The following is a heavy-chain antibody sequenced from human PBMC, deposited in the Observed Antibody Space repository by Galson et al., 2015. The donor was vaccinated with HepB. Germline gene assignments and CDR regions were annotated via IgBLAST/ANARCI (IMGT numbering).Heavy chain of an antibody. J-gene: IGHJ4*02. CDR1: GGTFSSYA. D-gene: IGHD3-3*01. V-gene: IGHV1-69*13. CDR2: IIPIFGTA. CDR3: AREAIFGVVQYYFDY. Sequence: SVKVSCKASGGTFSSYAISWVRQAPGQGLEWMGGIIPIFGTANYAQKFQGRVTITADESTSTAYMELSSLRSEDTAVYYCAREAIFGVVQYYFDYWGQGTLVTVSS.